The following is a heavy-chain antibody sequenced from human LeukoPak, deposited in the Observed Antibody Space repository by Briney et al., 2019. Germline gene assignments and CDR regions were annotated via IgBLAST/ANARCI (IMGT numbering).Heavy chain of an antibody. CDR2: IRNEGSNK. CDR1: GFTFSIYG. V-gene: IGHV3-30*02. D-gene: IGHD3-10*01. Sequence: QPGGSLRLSCAASGFTFSIYGMHCVRQAPGKWLEWVAFIRNEGSNKFYADSVKGRFTISRDNSKNTLYVQINTRRSAHTAMSYCAKGSYGSGSYYDYWGEGTLVTVSS. CDR3: AKGSYGSGSYYDY. J-gene: IGHJ4*02.